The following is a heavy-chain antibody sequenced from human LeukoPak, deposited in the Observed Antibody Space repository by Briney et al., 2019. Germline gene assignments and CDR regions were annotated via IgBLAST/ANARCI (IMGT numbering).Heavy chain of an antibody. V-gene: IGHV1-2*02. CDR2: ISPNSGDT. CDR3: ASTLQTIAMAGGLVEFFQN. CDR1: GYTFTGYY. J-gene: IGHJ1*01. D-gene: IGHD6-19*01. Sequence: GASVKVSCKASGYTFTGYYMHWVRPAPGQGLEWMGWISPNSGDTNYAQKFQGRVTMTRDTSISTAYMELSSLRSDDTAVYYCASTLQTIAMAGGLVEFFQNSGQGTLVTVSS.